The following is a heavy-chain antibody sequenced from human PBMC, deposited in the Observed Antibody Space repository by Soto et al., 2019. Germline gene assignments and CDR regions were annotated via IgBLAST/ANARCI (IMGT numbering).Heavy chain of an antibody. CDR1: GGSIISGY. J-gene: IGHJ4*02. V-gene: IGHV4-59*01. Sequence: SETLSLTCTVSGGSIISGYWSWIRQPPGKGLEWIGYISYSGNTNYNPSLKSRVTMSVDTPKNQFSLRLSSVTAADTAVYYCAGLRGYAGSPIDYWGQGTLVTVSS. D-gene: IGHD2-15*01. CDR3: AGLRGYAGSPIDY. CDR2: ISYSGNT.